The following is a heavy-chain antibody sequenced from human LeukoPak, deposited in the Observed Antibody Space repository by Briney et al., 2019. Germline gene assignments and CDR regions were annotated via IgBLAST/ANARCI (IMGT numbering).Heavy chain of an antibody. V-gene: IGHV1-69*04. CDR3: ARDLSNLKWFDP. CDR1: GGTFSSYA. CDR2: IIPILGIA. J-gene: IGHJ5*02. Sequence: ASVKVSCKASGGTFSSYAFSWVRRAPGQGLEWMGRIIPILGIANYAQKFQGRVTITADKSTSTAYMELSSLRSEDTAVYYCARDLSNLKWFDPWGQGTLVTVSS.